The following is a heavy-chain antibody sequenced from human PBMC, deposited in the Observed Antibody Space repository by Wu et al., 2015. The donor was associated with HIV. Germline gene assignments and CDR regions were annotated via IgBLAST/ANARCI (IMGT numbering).Heavy chain of an antibody. D-gene: IGHD1-7*01. J-gene: IGHJ4*02. Sequence: QVQLVQSGAEVKKPGASVKVSCKASGYTFTGYYMHWVRQAPGQGLEWMGRXNSINGGTNYAQKFQGRVTMTRDTSISTAYMELSRLRSDRHGLYYCAVLTRTNQDFDYWGQGTLVTVSS. CDR3: AVLTRTNQDFDY. CDR1: GYTFTGYY. CDR2: XNSINGGT. V-gene: IGHV1-2*02.